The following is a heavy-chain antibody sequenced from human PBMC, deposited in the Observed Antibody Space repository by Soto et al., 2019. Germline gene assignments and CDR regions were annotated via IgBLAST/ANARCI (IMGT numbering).Heavy chain of an antibody. V-gene: IGHV3-21*01. Sequence: VHLQESGPGLVAPSGTLSLTCTLSGGSVRPPDWWNGVRQSPDKGLEWVSSISSSSSFMNYADSVKGRFTISRDNAKNSLYLQMNALRAEDTAVYFCARDSLRVMVTAVLTDALDLWGHGTMVTVSS. J-gene: IGHJ3*01. CDR3: ARDSLRVMVTAVLTDALDL. D-gene: IGHD2-21*02. CDR1: GGSVRPPDW. CDR2: ISSSSSFM.